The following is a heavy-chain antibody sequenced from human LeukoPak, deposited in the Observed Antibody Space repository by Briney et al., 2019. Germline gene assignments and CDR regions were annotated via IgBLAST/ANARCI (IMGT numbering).Heavy chain of an antibody. CDR1: GFTFSSYA. J-gene: IGHJ4*02. CDR3: AKEGYSGDYWNGMFDY. V-gene: IGHV3-23*01. D-gene: IGHD4-17*01. Sequence: PGGSLRLSCAASGFTFSSYAMSWVRQAPGKGLEWVSAISGSGGSTYYADSVKGRFSISRDNSKNTLYLQMNSLRAEDTAIYYCAKEGYSGDYWNGMFDYWGQGTLVTVSS. CDR2: ISGSGGST.